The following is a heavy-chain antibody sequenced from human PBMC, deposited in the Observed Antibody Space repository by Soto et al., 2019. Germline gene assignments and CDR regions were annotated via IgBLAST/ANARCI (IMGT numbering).Heavy chain of an antibody. D-gene: IGHD2-2*01. Sequence: SETLSLTCTVSGGSISSGGYYWSWIRQHPGKGLEWIGYIYYSGSTNYNPSLKSRVTISVDTSKNQFSLKLSSVTAADTAVYYCARDLRYGSTSVFLNWFDPWGQGTLVTVSS. CDR2: IYYSGST. CDR3: ARDLRYGSTSVFLNWFDP. J-gene: IGHJ5*02. CDR1: GGSISSGGYY. V-gene: IGHV4-61*08.